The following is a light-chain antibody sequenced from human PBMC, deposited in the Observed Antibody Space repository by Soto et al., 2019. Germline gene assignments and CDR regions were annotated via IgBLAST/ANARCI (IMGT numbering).Light chain of an antibody. V-gene: IGKV3-11*01. J-gene: IGKJ1*01. Sequence: EIVLTQSPGTLSLSPGERATLSCRASQSVSNNYLAWYQQKPGQAPRLLIYDASNRATGIPARFSGSGSGTDFTLTISSLEPEDFAVYYCQHYNNWPWTVGQGTKVDIK. CDR1: QSVSNNY. CDR2: DAS. CDR3: QHYNNWPWT.